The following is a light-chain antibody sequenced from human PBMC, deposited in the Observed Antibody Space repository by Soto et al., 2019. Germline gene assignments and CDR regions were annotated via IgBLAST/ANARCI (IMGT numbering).Light chain of an antibody. CDR1: QSISSW. V-gene: IGKV1-5*01. Sequence: DIPMTPSPSTPSSSVGDRITITFRASQSISSWLAWYQQKPGKAPKLLIYDVSNLESGVPSRFSGSGSGTEFTLTISSLQPDDVATYYCQQYNTFWTFGQGTKVDI. J-gene: IGKJ1*01. CDR2: DVS. CDR3: QQYNTFWT.